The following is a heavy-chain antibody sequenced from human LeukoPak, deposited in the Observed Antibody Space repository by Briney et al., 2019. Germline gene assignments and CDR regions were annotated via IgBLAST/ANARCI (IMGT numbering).Heavy chain of an antibody. V-gene: IGHV4-38-2*01. CDR1: GYSISSDYH. D-gene: IGHD2-21*02. CDR2: ISHSGST. Sequence: WETLSLTCAVSGYSISSDYHWGWIRQPPGKGLEWITSISHSGSTSYNPSLKSRVTISVDTSKNQFSLKLTSVTAADTAVYYCARRAPGGVVVTAVWFDPWGQGILVTASS. CDR3: ARRAPGGVVVTAVWFDP. J-gene: IGHJ5*02.